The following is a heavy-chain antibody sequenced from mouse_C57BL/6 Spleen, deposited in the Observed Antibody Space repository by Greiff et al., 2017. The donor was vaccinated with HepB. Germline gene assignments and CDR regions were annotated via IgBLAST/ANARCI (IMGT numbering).Heavy chain of an antibody. Sequence: EVQVVESGGGLVKPGGSLKLSCAASGFTFSDYGMHWVRQAPEKGLEWVAYISSGSSTIYYADTVKGRFTISRDNAKNTLFLQMTSLRSEDTAMYYCERKGGAVVANFDYWGQGTTLTVSS. D-gene: IGHD1-1*01. CDR3: ERKGGAVVANFDY. J-gene: IGHJ2*01. CDR1: GFTFSDYG. CDR2: ISSGSSTI. V-gene: IGHV5-17*01.